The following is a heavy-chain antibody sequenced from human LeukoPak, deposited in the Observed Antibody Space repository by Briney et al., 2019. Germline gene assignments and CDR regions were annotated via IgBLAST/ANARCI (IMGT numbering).Heavy chain of an antibody. V-gene: IGHV4-59*08. Sequence: SETLSLTCTVSGGSISNYFWSWIRQPPGKGLEWIGYFYYSRSTNYNPSLKSRATISVDTPKNQFTLKLSSVTAADTAVYYCARHDTYRGLATQMDYWGQGTLVTVSS. D-gene: IGHD1-14*01. J-gene: IGHJ4*02. CDR3: ARHDTYRGLATQMDY. CDR2: FYYSRST. CDR1: GGSISNYF.